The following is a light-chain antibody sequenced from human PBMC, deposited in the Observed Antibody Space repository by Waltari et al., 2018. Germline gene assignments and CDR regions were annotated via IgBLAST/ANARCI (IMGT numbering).Light chain of an antibody. V-gene: IGKV3-20*01. CDR3: QNHERLPAT. CDR1: QRISRY. CDR2: GAS. J-gene: IGKJ1*01. Sequence: EVALTQSPGTQPLSPGERATLFCRASQRISRYLVWYQQRPGQAPRLLIYGASIRAAGIPDRFSGSGSGTDFTLSISRLEPEDFAVYYCQNHERLPATFGQGTRVEIK.